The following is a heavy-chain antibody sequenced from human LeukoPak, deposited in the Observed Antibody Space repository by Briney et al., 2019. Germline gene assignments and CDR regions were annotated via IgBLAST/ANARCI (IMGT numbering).Heavy chain of an antibody. CDR3: ARDSGNGPIPCSIWFGRNEIDY. J-gene: IGHJ4*02. CDR1: GYTFTSYG. D-gene: IGHD3-10*01. CDR2: TSAYNGNT. V-gene: IGHV1-18*01. Sequence: GASVKVSCKASGYTFTSYGISWVRQAPGQGLEWMGWTSAYNGNTNYAQKLQGRVTMTTDTSTSTAYMELRSLRSDDTAVYYCARDSGNGPIPCSIWFGRNEIDYWGQGTLVTVSS.